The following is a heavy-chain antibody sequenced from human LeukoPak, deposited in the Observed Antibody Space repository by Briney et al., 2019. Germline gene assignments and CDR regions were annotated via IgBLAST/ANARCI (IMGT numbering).Heavy chain of an antibody. D-gene: IGHD3-22*01. J-gene: IGHJ4*02. Sequence: GGSLRLSCAVSGFTVSGNFMSWVRQAPGKGLEWVSIIYSGGSGGTTKYADSVKGRFTISRDNSKNTLYLQMNSLRAEDTAVYYCARVDSSFDYWGQGTLVTVSS. CDR3: ARVDSSFDY. CDR2: IYSGGSGGTT. V-gene: IGHV3-53*01. CDR1: GFTVSGNF.